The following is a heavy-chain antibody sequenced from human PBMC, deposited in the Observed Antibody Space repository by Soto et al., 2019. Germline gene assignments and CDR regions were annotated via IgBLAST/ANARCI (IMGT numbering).Heavy chain of an antibody. V-gene: IGHV3-66*01. CDR1: GFTVSSNY. CDR2: VYDDGRT. Sequence: GGSLRLSCAALGFTVSSNYMNWLRQAPGRGLEWVSVVYDDGRTYYADSVKGRFTISRDNSKNTLYLQMNSLRAEDTAVYYCARDRRGLNSDLDYCGQGTLVTVSS. CDR3: ARDRRGLNSDLDY. D-gene: IGHD3-10*01. J-gene: IGHJ4*02.